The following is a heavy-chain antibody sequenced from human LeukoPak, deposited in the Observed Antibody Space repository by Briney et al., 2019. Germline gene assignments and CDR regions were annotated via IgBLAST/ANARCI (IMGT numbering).Heavy chain of an antibody. V-gene: IGHV3-21*04. CDR1: GFTFSGYS. CDR2: ISTGSNYI. CDR3: AKMLSYAYFDY. J-gene: IGHJ4*02. D-gene: IGHD5-18*01. Sequence: GGSLRLSCAASGFTFSGYSMNWVRQAPGKGLEWVSSISTGSNYIYYADSVKGRFTTSRDNAKNTLYLQMNSLRAEDTAVYYCAKMLSYAYFDYWGQGTLVTVSS.